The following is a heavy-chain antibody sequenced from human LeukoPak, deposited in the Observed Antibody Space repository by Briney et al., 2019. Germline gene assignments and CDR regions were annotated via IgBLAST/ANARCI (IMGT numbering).Heavy chain of an antibody. D-gene: IGHD3-22*01. CDR3: ANLVSPGGELIPCVNDSSGYASYCGMDV. J-gene: IGHJ6*02. V-gene: IGHV3-9*01. CDR1: GFTFDDYA. CDR2: ISWNSGSI. Sequence: PGGSLRLSCAASGFTFDDYAMHWVRQAPGKGLEWVSGISWNSGSIGYADSVKGRFTISRDNAKNSLYLQMNSLRAEDTALYYCANLVSPGGELIPCVNDSSGYASYCGMDVWGQGTTVTVSS.